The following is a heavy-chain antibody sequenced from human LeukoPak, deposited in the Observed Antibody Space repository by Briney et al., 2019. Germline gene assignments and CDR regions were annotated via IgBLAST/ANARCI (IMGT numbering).Heavy chain of an antibody. D-gene: IGHD4-17*01. V-gene: IGHV3-21*01. Sequence: DPGGSLRLSCAASGFTFSSYSMNWVRQAPGKGLEWVSSISSSSSYIYYADSVKGRFTISRDNAKNSLYLQMNSLRDEDTAVYYCYGDYNDAFDIWGQGTMVTVSS. CDR3: YGDYNDAFDI. CDR2: ISSSSSYI. J-gene: IGHJ3*02. CDR1: GFTFSSYS.